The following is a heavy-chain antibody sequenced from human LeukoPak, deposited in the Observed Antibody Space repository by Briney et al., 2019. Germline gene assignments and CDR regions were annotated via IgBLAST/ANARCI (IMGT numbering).Heavy chain of an antibody. CDR3: ARSQLWFSPYYFDY. Sequence: ETLSLTCTVSGGSISSSSYYWGWVRQAPGKGLEWVSSISSSSSYIYYADSVKGRFTISRDNAKNSLYLQMNSLRAEDTAVYYCARSQLWFSPYYFDYWGQGTLVTVSS. D-gene: IGHD5-18*01. V-gene: IGHV3-21*01. CDR1: GGSISSSSYY. CDR2: ISSSSSYI. J-gene: IGHJ4*02.